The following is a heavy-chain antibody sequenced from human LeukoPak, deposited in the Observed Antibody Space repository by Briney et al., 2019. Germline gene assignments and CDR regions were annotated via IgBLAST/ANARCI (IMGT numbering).Heavy chain of an antibody. CDR2: INPSGGST. CDR1: GYTFTSYY. J-gene: IGHJ4*02. Sequence: ASVKVSRKASGYTFTSYYMHWVRQAPGQGLEWMGIINPSGGSTSYAQKFQGRVTMTRDTSASTAYMELSSLRSDDTAVYYCARDLGIVLVTATLGYWGQGTLVTVSS. CDR3: ARDLGIVLVTATLGY. D-gene: IGHD2-21*02. V-gene: IGHV1-46*01.